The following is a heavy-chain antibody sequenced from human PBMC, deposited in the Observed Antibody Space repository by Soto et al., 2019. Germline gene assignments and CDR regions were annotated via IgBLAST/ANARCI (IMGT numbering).Heavy chain of an antibody. CDR3: ARALLSVVPAATYYYYGMDV. CDR2: IYTSGST. V-gene: IGHV4-4*07. J-gene: IGHJ6*02. CDR1: GGSISSYY. Sequence: SETLSLTCTVSGGSISSYYWSWIRQPAGKGLEWIGRIYTSGSTNYNPSLKSRVTMSVDTSKNQFSLKLSSVTAADTAVYYCARALLSVVPAATYYYYGMDVWGQGTTVTVS. D-gene: IGHD2-2*01.